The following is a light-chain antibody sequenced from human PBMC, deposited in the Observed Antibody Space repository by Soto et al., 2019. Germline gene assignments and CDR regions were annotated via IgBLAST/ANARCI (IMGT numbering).Light chain of an antibody. CDR3: AAWDAGVSGPA. J-gene: IGLJ2*01. V-gene: IGLV1-47*01. CDR1: SSNIGSKY. Sequence: QSVLTQPPSASGTPGQRVTISCSGSSSNIGSKYVYWYQQLPGTAPKLLMYRNNQRPSGVPDRFSGSMSGTSVSLAISGLRSEDEADYYCAAWDAGVSGPAFGGGTKVTVL. CDR2: RNN.